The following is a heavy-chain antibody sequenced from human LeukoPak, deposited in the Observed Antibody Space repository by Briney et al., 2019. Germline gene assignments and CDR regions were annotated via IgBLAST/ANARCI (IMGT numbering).Heavy chain of an antibody. J-gene: IGHJ4*02. CDR1: GFTFNSYS. Sequence: GGSLRLFCAASGFTFNSYSMNWVSQGPGKGLEWVASISSSSSYIYYADSVKGRFTISRDNAKNSLYLHMNSLRAEDTAVYYCARALPRYSSGYTLYCLDYCGQGTLVTVSS. CDR2: ISSSSSYI. V-gene: IGHV3-21*01. D-gene: IGHD3-22*01. CDR3: ARALPRYSSGYTLYCLDY.